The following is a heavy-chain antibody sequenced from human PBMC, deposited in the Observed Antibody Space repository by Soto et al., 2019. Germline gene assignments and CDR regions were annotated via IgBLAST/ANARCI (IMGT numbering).Heavy chain of an antibody. CDR3: SRDRLARPTIPPGKFDY. Sequence: EVQLVESGGGLVKPGGSLRLSCAASGFTFSSYSMNWVRQAPGKGLEWVASISSSSSYIYYAESVRGRFTISKDNAKNSLYLQMISLIAEDTAVYYCSRDRLARPTIPPGKFDYWGQGTLVTVSS. CDR2: ISSSSSYI. J-gene: IGHJ4*02. D-gene: IGHD1-26*01. CDR1: GFTFSSYS. V-gene: IGHV3-21*01.